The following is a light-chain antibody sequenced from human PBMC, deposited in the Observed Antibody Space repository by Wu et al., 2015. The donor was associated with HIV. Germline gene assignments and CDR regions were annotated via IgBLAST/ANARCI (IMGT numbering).Light chain of an antibody. V-gene: IGKV3-11*01. J-gene: IGKJ1*01. CDR2: DAS. Sequence: PGERATLSCRASQSVGTYLAWYQQRPGQAPRLLIYDASNRATGIPARFSGSGSGTDFTLTISSLESEDFTVYYCQQHSNWPRTFGQGTKVEIK. CDR1: QSVGTY. CDR3: QQHSNWPRT.